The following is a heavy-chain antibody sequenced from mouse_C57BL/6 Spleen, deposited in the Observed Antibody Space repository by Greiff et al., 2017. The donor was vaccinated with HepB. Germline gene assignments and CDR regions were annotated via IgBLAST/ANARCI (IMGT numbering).Heavy chain of an antibody. CDR1: GYTFTSYW. CDR2: IDPSDSYT. Sequence: VQLQQPGAELVMPGASVKLSCKASGYTFTSYWMHWVKQRPGQGLEWIGDIDPSDSYTNYNQKFKGKSTLTVDKSSTTAYMQLSSLTSEDSAVYYCARNDYDGLDYWGQGTTLTVSS. CDR3: ARNDYDGLDY. D-gene: IGHD2-4*01. V-gene: IGHV1-69*01. J-gene: IGHJ2*01.